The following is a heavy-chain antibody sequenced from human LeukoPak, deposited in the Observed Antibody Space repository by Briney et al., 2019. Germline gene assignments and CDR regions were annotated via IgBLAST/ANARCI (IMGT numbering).Heavy chain of an antibody. CDR1: GGSISSSNW. J-gene: IGHJ3*02. V-gene: IGHV4-4*02. CDR3: ARQRRFGYGGNSRAAQGGRFAFDI. D-gene: IGHD4-23*01. Sequence: SETLSLTCAVSGGSISSSNWWSWVRQPPGKGLEWIGEIYHSGSTNYNPSLKSRVTISVDKSKNQFSLKLTSVTAADTAVYYCARQRRFGYGGNSRAAQGGRFAFDIWGQGTMVTVSS. CDR2: IYHSGST.